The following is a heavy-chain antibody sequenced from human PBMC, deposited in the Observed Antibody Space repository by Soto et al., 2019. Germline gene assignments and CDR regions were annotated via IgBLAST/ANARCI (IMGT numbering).Heavy chain of an antibody. CDR2: IWYDGSNK. Sequence: PGGSLRLSCAASGFTFSSYGMHWVRQAPGKGLEWVAVIWYDGSNKYYADSVKGRFTISRDNSKNTLYLQMNSLRAEDTAVFYCARGGVVVVPGATRSFDYWGQGTLVTVSS. J-gene: IGHJ4*02. CDR1: GFTFSSYG. V-gene: IGHV3-33*01. CDR3: ARGGVVVVPGATRSFDY. D-gene: IGHD2-2*01.